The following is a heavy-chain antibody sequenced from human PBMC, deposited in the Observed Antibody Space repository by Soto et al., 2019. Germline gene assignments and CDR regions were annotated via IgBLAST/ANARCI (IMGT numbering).Heavy chain of an antibody. Sequence: GASVKVSCKASGYTFSGYYIHCVRQAPGQGLEWMGWINHNSGGTNYAQRFQGLVTMTRDTSSSTVYMELSRLRSDDTAVYYCARLRNFDTGGVDVWGQGTTVTVSS. D-gene: IGHD3-9*01. CDR1: GYTFSGYY. CDR3: ARLRNFDTGGVDV. V-gene: IGHV1-2*04. CDR2: INHNSGGT. J-gene: IGHJ6*02.